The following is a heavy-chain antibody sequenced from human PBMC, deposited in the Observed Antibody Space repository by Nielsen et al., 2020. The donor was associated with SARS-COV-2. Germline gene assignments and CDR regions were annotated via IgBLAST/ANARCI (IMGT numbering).Heavy chain of an antibody. D-gene: IGHD2-2*01. J-gene: IGHJ3*02. CDR3: ARDPPQGYCSSTSCHLGFDI. V-gene: IGHV4-59*01. CDR2: IYYSGST. Sequence: SETLSLTCTVSGGSISSYYWSWIRQPPGKGLEWIGYIYYSGSTNYNPSLKSRVTISVDTSKNQFSLKLSSVTAADTAVYYCARDPPQGYCSSTSCHLGFDIWGQGTMVTVSS. CDR1: GGSISSYY.